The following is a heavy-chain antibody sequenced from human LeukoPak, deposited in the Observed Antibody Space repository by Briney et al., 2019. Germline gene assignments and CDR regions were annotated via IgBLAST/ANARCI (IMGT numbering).Heavy chain of an antibody. CDR3: AKGSSAYVNWFDP. CDR2: LYSGGNT. D-gene: IGHD3-22*01. CDR1: GFIVSSNY. V-gene: IGHV3-53*05. Sequence: TGGSLRLSCAASGFIVSSNYMTWVRQAPGKGLEWVSTLYSGGNTYYADSVKGRFTISRDNAKNSLYLQMNSLRAEDTALYYCAKGSSAYVNWFDPWGQGTLVTVSS. J-gene: IGHJ5*02.